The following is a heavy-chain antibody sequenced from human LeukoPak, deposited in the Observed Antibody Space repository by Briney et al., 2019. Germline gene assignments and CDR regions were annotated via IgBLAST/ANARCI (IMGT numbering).Heavy chain of an antibody. CDR1: GYPISSGYY. CDR2: IYHSGST. D-gene: IGHD1-26*01. V-gene: IGHV4-38-2*01. Sequence: PSETLSLTCAVSGYPISSGYYWGWIRQPPGKGLEWIGSIYHSGSTYYNPSLKSRVTISVDTSKNQFSLKLSSVTAADTAVYYCARRAIVDDWGQGTLVTVSS. J-gene: IGHJ4*02. CDR3: ARRAIVDD.